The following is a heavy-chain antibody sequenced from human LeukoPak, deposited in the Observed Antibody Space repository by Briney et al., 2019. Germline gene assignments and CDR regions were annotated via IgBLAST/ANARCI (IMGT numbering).Heavy chain of an antibody. CDR2: IYYSGST. CDR1: GGSISSSSYY. D-gene: IGHD3-16*02. V-gene: IGHV4-39*01. CDR3: ARRTTNYDYLWGSYPTGGFDP. J-gene: IGHJ5*02. Sequence: PSETLSLTCTVSGGSISSSSYYWGWIRQPPGKGLEWIGSIYYSGSTYYNPSLKSRVTISVDTSKNQFSLKLSSVTAADTAVYYCARRTTNYDYLWGSYPTGGFDPWGQGTLVTVSS.